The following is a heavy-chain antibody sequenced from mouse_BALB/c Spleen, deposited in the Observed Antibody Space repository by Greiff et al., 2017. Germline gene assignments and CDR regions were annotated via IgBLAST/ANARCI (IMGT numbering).Heavy chain of an antibody. V-gene: IGHV5-17*02. CDR2: ISSGSSTI. Sequence: EVQLVESGGGLVQPGGSRKLSCAASGFTFSSFGMHWVRQAPEKGLEWVAYISSGSSTIYYADTVKGRFTISRDNPKNTLFLQMTSLRSEDTAMYYGAISNFYGSSFYFDYWGQGTTLTVSS. CDR3: AISNFYGSSFYFDY. D-gene: IGHD1-1*01. CDR1: GFTFSSFG. J-gene: IGHJ2*01.